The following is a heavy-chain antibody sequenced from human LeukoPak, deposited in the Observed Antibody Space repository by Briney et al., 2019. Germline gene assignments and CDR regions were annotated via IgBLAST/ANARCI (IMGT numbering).Heavy chain of an antibody. CDR2: ISYDGSNK. V-gene: IGHV3-30*18. CDR3: AKGRSAYYFDY. J-gene: IGHJ4*02. Sequence: GGSLRLSCAASGFTCSSYGMHWVRQAPGKGLEWVAVISYDGSNKYYADSVKGRFTISRDNSKNTLYLQMNSLRAEDTAVYYCAKGRSAYYFDYWGQGTLVTVSS. CDR1: GFTCSSYG.